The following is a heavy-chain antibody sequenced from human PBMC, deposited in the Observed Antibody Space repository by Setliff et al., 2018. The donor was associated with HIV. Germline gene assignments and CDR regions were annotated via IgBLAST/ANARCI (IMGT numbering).Heavy chain of an antibody. CDR1: GYTFTNYY. J-gene: IGHJ5*02. CDR3: ARAMNLGATYNWFDP. D-gene: IGHD3-16*01. V-gene: IGHV1-46*01. Sequence: ASVKVSCKASGYTFTNYYIHWVRQAPGQGLEWMGIISPSGGTISYAQKFQGRVTMTRDTSTNTVYMELSSLRSEDTAVYYCARAMNLGATYNWFDPWGQGTLVTVSS. CDR2: ISPSGGTI.